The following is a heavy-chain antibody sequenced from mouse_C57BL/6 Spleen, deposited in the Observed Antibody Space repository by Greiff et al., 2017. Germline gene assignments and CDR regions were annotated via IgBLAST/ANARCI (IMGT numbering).Heavy chain of an antibody. Sequence: EVKLMESGGDLVKPGGSLKLSCAASGFTFSSYGMSWVRQTPDKRLEWVATISSGGSYTYYTDSVKGRFTISRDNAKNTLYLQMSSLKSEDTAMYYCARHENAYWGQGTLVTVSA. CDR3: ARHENAY. CDR1: GFTFSSYG. V-gene: IGHV5-6*01. CDR2: ISSGGSYT. J-gene: IGHJ3*01.